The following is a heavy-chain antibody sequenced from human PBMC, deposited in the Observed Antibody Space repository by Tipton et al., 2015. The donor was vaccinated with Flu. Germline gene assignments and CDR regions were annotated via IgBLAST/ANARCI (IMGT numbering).Heavy chain of an antibody. D-gene: IGHD3-22*01. Sequence: SLRLSCAASGFTFRTYAMHWVRQAPGKGLEWVAVISYDGSNKYYADSVKGRFTISRDNSKNTVYLQMNRLRAEDTAVFYCARDPRYYFESSGYPPDYWGQGTLVTVSS. CDR2: ISYDGSNK. J-gene: IGHJ4*02. V-gene: IGHV3-30-3*01. CDR3: ARDPRYYFESSGYPPDY. CDR1: GFTFRTYA.